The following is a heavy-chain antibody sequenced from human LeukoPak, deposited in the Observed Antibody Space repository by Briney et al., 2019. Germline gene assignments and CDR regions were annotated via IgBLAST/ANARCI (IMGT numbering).Heavy chain of an antibody. D-gene: IGHD3-3*01. V-gene: IGHV1-8*01. CDR2: MNPNSGNT. CDR1: GYTLTSYD. J-gene: IGHJ6*02. CDR3: ARVGRKDDFWSGFIYYYGMDV. Sequence: ASVKVSCKASGYTLTSYDINWVRQATGQGLEWMGWMNPNSGNTGYAQKFQGRVTMTRNTSISTAYMELSSLRSEDTAVYYCARVGRKDDFWSGFIYYYGMDVWGQGTTVTVSS.